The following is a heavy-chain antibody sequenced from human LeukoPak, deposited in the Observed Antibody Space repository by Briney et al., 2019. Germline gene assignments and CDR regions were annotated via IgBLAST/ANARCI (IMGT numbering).Heavy chain of an antibody. V-gene: IGHV1-2*02. Sequence: ASAKVSCKASGYTFTGYYMHWVRQAPGQGLEWMGWINPNSGGTNYAQKFQGRVTMTRDTSISTAYMELSRLRSDDTAVYYCARPYSSSPNDAFDIWGQGTMVTVSS. D-gene: IGHD6-13*01. CDR3: ARPYSSSPNDAFDI. J-gene: IGHJ3*02. CDR2: INPNSGGT. CDR1: GYTFTGYY.